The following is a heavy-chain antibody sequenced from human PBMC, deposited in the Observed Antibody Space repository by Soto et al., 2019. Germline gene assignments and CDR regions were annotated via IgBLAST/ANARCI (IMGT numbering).Heavy chain of an antibody. J-gene: IGHJ4*02. CDR3: VKWNGYGDY. CDR1: GFTFTNYG. V-gene: IGHV3-23*01. Sequence: VQLLASGGGLVQPGGSLRLSCVVSGFTFTNYGVTWVRQAPGKGLQWVSGFSGGSGTTHYRDSVKGRFTISRDDSKSTVYLQMNSLGVDDTAVYYCVKWNGYGDYWGQGTLVNVSS. CDR2: FSGGSGTT. D-gene: IGHD1-1*01.